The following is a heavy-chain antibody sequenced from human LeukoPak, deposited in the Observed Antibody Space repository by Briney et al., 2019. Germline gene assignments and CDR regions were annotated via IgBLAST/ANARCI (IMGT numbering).Heavy chain of an antibody. CDR2: VYSSGTT. Sequence: SETLSLTCNVSGYSIGSGYSWGWIRQPPGKGLEGIGGVYSSGTTYYNPSLESRLTISLKTSKNQFSLKLRSVTAADTAVYYCARRPDWGYDYYMDVWGKGTTVTVSS. D-gene: IGHD3-16*01. CDR3: ARRPDWGYDYYMDV. J-gene: IGHJ6*03. V-gene: IGHV4-38-2*02. CDR1: GYSIGSGYS.